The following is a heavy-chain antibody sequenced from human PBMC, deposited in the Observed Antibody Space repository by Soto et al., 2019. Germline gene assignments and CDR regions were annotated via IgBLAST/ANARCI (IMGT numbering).Heavy chain of an antibody. CDR1: GGSISKYY. Sequence: SATLSLSCPCSGGSISKYYWSWIRQPPGKGLEWIGYIYYSGSTSYNPSLKSRVTISVDTSKNQFSLKLSSVTAADMVWYYCASWWPAEGGFDIWGQGKRVT. V-gene: IGHV4-59*01. CDR3: ASWWPAEGGFDI. D-gene: IGHD2-8*02. J-gene: IGHJ3*02. CDR2: IYYSGST.